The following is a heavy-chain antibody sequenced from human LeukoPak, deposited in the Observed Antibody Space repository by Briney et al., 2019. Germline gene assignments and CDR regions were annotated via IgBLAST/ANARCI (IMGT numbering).Heavy chain of an antibody. J-gene: IGHJ4*02. CDR3: ARGRRGLRFLEWLFSY. Sequence: ASVKVSCKASGYTCTSYDINWVRQATGQGLEWMGWMNPNSGNTGYAQKFQGRVTMTRNTSISTAYMELSSLRSEDTAVYYCARGRRGLRFLEWLFSYWGQGTLVTVSS. CDR2: MNPNSGNT. D-gene: IGHD3-3*01. CDR1: GYTCTSYD. V-gene: IGHV1-8*01.